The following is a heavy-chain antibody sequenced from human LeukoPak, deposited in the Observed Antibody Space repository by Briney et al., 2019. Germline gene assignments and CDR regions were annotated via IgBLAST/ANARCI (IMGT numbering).Heavy chain of an antibody. V-gene: IGHV3-74*01. Sequence: QPGGSLRLSCAASGFTFSSYWMHWVRQAPGKGLVWVSRINSDGSSTRYADSVKGRFTISRDNSKNTLYLQMNSLRAEDTAVYYCAKGREDFGVVIWGWNYYGMDVWGQGTTVTVSS. J-gene: IGHJ6*02. CDR1: GFTFSSYW. CDR2: INSDGSST. CDR3: AKGREDFGVVIWGWNYYGMDV. D-gene: IGHD3-3*01.